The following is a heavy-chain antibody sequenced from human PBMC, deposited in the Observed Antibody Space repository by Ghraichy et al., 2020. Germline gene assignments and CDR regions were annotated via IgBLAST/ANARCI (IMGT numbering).Heavy chain of an antibody. V-gene: IGHV3-48*04. Sequence: GALRLSCAASGFTFSSYSMNWVRQAPGKGLEWVSYIGSGGSSSYYADSVKGRFTISRDNAKNSVYLDMNSLRAEDTALYYYVRDGCSGRTCTFYNWGQGALVTVSS. J-gene: IGHJ4*02. CDR3: VRDGCSGRTCTFYN. D-gene: IGHD2-15*01. CDR1: GFTFSSYS. CDR2: IGSGGSSS.